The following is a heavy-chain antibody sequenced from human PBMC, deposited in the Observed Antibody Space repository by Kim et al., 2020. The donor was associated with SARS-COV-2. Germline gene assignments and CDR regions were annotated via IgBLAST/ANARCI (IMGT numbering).Heavy chain of an antibody. CDR3: ARDLFPVLMVYAIRWYFDL. J-gene: IGHJ2*01. CDR2: IYYSGST. D-gene: IGHD2-8*01. Sequence: SETLSLTCTVSGGSISSSSYYWGWIRQPPGKGLEWIGSIYYSGSTYYNPSLKSRVTISVDTSKNQFSLKLSSVTAADTAVYYCARDLFPVLMVYAIRWYFDLWGRGTLVTVSS. CDR1: GGSISSSSYY. V-gene: IGHV4-39*07.